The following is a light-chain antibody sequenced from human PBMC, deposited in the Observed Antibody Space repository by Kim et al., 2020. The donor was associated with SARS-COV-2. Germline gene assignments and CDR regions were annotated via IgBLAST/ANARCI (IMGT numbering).Light chain of an antibody. CDR3: MQGTRWPSLT. Sequence: DVVMTQSPLSLPVTLGQPASISCRSSQSLVHSDGNTYLNWFQQRPGQSPRRLIYKVSNRDSGVPDRFSGSGSGTDFTLKISRVEAEDVGVYYCMQGTRWPSLTFGGGTKVDIK. CDR2: KVS. J-gene: IGKJ4*01. V-gene: IGKV2-30*02. CDR1: QSLVHSDGNTY.